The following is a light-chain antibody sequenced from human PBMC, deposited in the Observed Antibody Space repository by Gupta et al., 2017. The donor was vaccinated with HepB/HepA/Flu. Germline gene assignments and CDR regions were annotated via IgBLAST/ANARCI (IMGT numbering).Light chain of an antibody. CDR3: QQRTNWPPQLT. J-gene: IGKJ4*01. CDR2: ETS. CDR1: QIGNSY. Sequence: EAVLTQSPATLSLSPGESATLSCKASQIGNSYLAWYQQKPGQPPRLLIYETSNRATGVPARFSGSASGTDFTLTINSLDPEDFAVYYCQQRTNWPPQLTFGGGTKVEVK. V-gene: IGKV3-11*01.